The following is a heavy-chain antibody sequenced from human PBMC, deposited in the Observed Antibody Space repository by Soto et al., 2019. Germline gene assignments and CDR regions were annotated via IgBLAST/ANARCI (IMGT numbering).Heavy chain of an antibody. CDR2: IYPSGST. V-gene: IGHV4-59*01. CDR3: ARGRAVTFDY. CDR1: GGSISTYY. Sequence: PSEILSLTCSVSGGSISTYYWSWIRQPPGKGLEWIEYIYPSGSTNYNPSLKSRVTISLDTSKNQCSLKLSSVTAADTAVYYCARGRAVTFDYWGQGTLVTVS. D-gene: IGHD6-19*01. J-gene: IGHJ4*02.